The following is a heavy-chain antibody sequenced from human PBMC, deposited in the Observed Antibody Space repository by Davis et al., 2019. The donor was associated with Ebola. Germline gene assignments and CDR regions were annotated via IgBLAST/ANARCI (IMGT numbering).Heavy chain of an antibody. CDR3: ARSRPDRYCSGGSCYPADYGMDV. CDR2: IIPILGIA. CDR1: GGTFSSYA. D-gene: IGHD2-15*01. Sequence: AASVKVSCKASGGTFSSYAISWVRQAPGQGLEWMGRIIPILGIANYAQKFQGRVTITADKSTSTAYMKLSSLRSEDTAVYYCARSRPDRYCSGGSCYPADYGMDVWGQGTTVTVSS. V-gene: IGHV1-69*04. J-gene: IGHJ6*02.